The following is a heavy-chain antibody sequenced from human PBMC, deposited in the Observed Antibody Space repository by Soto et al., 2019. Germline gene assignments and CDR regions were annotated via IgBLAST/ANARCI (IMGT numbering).Heavy chain of an antibody. CDR2: IDPSDSYT. D-gene: IGHD3-3*01. Sequence: PGESLKISCMGSGYSFTSYWISWVRQMPGKGLEWMGRIDPSDSYTNYSPSFQGHVTISADKSISTAYLQWSSLKASDTAMYYCATASGDFWNGYRMDVWGQGTTVTVSS. J-gene: IGHJ6*02. CDR1: GYSFTSYW. V-gene: IGHV5-10-1*01. CDR3: ATASGDFWNGYRMDV.